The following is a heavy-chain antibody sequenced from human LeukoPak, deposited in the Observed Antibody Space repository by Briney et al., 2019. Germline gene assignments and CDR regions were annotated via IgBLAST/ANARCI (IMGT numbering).Heavy chain of an antibody. CDR2: INHSGST. CDR1: GGSFSGYY. CDR3: ARDHASYCSSTSCYSGGDY. D-gene: IGHD2-2*01. Sequence: SETLSLTCAVYGGSFSGYYWSWIRRPPGKGLEWIGEINHSGSTNYNPSLKSRVTISVDTSMNQFSLKLSSVTAADTAVYYCARDHASYCSSTSCYSGGDYWGQGTLVTVSS. J-gene: IGHJ4*02. V-gene: IGHV4-34*01.